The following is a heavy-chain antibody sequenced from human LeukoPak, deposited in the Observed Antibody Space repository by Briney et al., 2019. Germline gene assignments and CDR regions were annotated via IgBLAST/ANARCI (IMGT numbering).Heavy chain of an antibody. D-gene: IGHD5-18*01. CDR2: INPSGGST. CDR1: GYTFTSYY. CDR3: ARGSYGKRAFDY. V-gene: IGHV1-46*01. J-gene: IGHJ4*02. Sequence: ASVKVSCKASGYTFTSYYMHWVRQAPGHGLEWMGIINPSGGSTTYAQKFQGRVTMTRDMSTSTVYMELSSLRSDDMAVYYCARGSYGKRAFDYWGQGTLVTVSS.